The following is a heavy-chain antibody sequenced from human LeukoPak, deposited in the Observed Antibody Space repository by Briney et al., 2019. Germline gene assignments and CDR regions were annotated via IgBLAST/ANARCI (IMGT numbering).Heavy chain of an antibody. J-gene: IGHJ4*02. CDR3: AKDWDYVWGSYRQGYLDY. CDR1: GFTFSSYA. Sequence: GGSLRLSCAASGFTFSSYAMSWVRQAPGKGLEWVSAISGSGGSTYYADSVKGRFTISRDNSKNTLYLQMNSLRAEDTAVYYCAKDWDYVWGSYRQGYLDYWGQGTLVTVSS. D-gene: IGHD3-16*02. CDR2: ISGSGGST. V-gene: IGHV3-23*01.